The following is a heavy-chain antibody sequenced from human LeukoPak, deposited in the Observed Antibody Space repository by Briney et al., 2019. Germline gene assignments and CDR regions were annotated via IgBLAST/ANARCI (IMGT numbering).Heavy chain of an antibody. V-gene: IGHV3-43*02. Sequence: GGSLRLSCAASGFTFDDYAMHWVRQAPGKGLEWVSLISGDGGSTYYADSVKGRFTISRDNASNSLYLQTIGLRAEDTAVYYCARDYGGNSGFFDYWGQGTLVTVSS. J-gene: IGHJ4*02. CDR3: ARDYGGNSGFFDY. CDR2: ISGDGGST. CDR1: GFTFDDYA. D-gene: IGHD4-23*01.